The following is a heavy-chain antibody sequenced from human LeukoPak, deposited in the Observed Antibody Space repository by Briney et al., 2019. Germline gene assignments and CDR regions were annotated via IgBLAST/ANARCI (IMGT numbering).Heavy chain of an antibody. J-gene: IGHJ6*02. CDR3: ARAGGAAGDYYYYYGMDV. CDR2: INPNRGGT. CDR1: GYTFTGYY. V-gene: IGHV1-2*06. Sequence: ASVTVSCKASGYTFTGYYMHWVRQAPGQGLEWMGRINPNRGGTNYAQKFQGRVTVTRDTSISTAYMELSRLRSDDTAVYYCARAGGAAGDYYYYYGMDVWGQGTTVTVSS. D-gene: IGHD3-10*01.